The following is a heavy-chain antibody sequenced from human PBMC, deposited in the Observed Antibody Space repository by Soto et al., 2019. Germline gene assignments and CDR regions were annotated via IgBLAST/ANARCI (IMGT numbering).Heavy chain of an antibody. D-gene: IGHD6-13*01. CDR3: ATISDRGIEAALDF. CDR2: ISGSGGTT. V-gene: IGHV3-23*01. Sequence: QPGGSLRLSCAASTFIFTNYAMSWVRQAPGEGLEWVSAISGSGGTTYYAESVKGRFSISRDNSKNTLYLQLNSLRVEDTAIYYCATISDRGIEAALDFWAQGTLVTVSS. J-gene: IGHJ4*02. CDR1: TFIFTNYA.